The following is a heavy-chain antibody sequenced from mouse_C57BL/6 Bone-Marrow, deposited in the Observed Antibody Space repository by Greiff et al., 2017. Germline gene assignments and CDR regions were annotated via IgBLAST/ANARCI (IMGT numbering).Heavy chain of an antibody. CDR1: GYTFTSYN. Sequence: LQQSGAELVKPGASVKMSCKASGYTFTSYNMHWVKQTPRQGLEWIGAIYPGNGDTSYNQKFKGKATLTVDKSSSTAYMQLSSLTSEDSAVYVCARSYYYGSSPAWFAYWCQGTLVTVSA. CDR3: ARSYYYGSSPAWFAY. CDR2: IYPGNGDT. V-gene: IGHV1-12*01. D-gene: IGHD1-1*01. J-gene: IGHJ3*01.